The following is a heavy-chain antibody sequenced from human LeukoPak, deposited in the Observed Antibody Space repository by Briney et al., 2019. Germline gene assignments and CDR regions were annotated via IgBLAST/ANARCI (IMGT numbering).Heavy chain of an antibody. Sequence: AAVKESCKGSVYTFTSYGCSWVRPPPARGLEWVGWISAYNRNTNYAQKLQGRVTMTTDTSTSTAYMELRSLRSDDAAVYYCAREKYSSGWYDTFDYWGQGTLVTVSS. CDR2: ISAYNRNT. V-gene: IGHV1-18*01. CDR3: AREKYSSGWYDTFDY. J-gene: IGHJ4*02. CDR1: VYTFTSYG. D-gene: IGHD6-19*01.